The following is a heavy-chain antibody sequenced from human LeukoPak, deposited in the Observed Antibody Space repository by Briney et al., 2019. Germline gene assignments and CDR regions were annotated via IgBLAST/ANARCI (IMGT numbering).Heavy chain of an antibody. Sequence: PSETLSLTCTVSGGSINTYYWTWIRQPPGKGLEWIGYIYSSGSTKYNPSLNSRVTISIDTSKNQFSLNLSSVTAADTAVYYCARTSGRYDILTGYPFINWFDPWGQGTLVTVSS. J-gene: IGHJ5*02. CDR2: IYSSGST. CDR3: ARTSGRYDILTGYPFINWFDP. D-gene: IGHD3-9*01. V-gene: IGHV4-59*08. CDR1: GGSINTYY.